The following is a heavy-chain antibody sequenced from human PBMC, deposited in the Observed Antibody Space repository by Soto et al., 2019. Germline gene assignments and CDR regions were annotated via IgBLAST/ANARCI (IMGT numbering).Heavy chain of an antibody. CDR1: ELTFVNFA. Sequence: PGGPLRLPCAASELTFVNFALSWFRQAPGKGLEWVSTFTRSGNTYYADSVKGRFTISRDNSKNTLYLQMDSLRAEDTAVYYCAREFAPGSPNYDYWGLGTLVTVSS. CDR3: AREFAPGSPNYDY. CDR2: FTRSGNT. V-gene: IGHV3-23*01. J-gene: IGHJ4*02. D-gene: IGHD3-10*01.